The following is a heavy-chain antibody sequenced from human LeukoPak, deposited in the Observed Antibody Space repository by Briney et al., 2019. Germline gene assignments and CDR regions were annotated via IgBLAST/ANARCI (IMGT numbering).Heavy chain of an antibody. J-gene: IGHJ3*02. CDR3: ARELGYSYGRGYAFDI. CDR2: ISSSSSYI. Sequence: GGSLRLSCAASGFTFSSYCMNWVRQAPGKGLEWVSSISSSSSYIYYADSVKGRFTISRDNAKNSLYLQMNSLRAEDTAVYYCARELGYSYGRGYAFDIWGQGTMVTVSS. V-gene: IGHV3-21*01. CDR1: GFTFSSYC. D-gene: IGHD5-18*01.